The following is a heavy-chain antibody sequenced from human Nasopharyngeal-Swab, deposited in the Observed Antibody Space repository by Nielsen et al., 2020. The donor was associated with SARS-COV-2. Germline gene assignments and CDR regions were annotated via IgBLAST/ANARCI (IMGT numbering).Heavy chain of an antibody. V-gene: IGHV3-30*18. CDR2: ISYGGSNK. CDR3: AKVHSPNSHLDY. CDR1: GLTFSRYG. D-gene: IGHD2-21*01. J-gene: IGHJ4*02. Sequence: SLKIPCAASGLTFSRYGMHWVRQAPGKGLEWVVVISYGGSNKYYADSVKGRFTISRDNSKNTLYLHMNSLRAEDTAVYYCAKVHSPNSHLDYWGQGTLVTVSS.